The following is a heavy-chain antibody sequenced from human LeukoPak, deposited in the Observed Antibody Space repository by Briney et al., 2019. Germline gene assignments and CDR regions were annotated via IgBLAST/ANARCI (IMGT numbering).Heavy chain of an antibody. V-gene: IGHV3-66*01. J-gene: IGHJ4*02. Sequence: PGGSLRLSCAASGFTVSSNYMSWVRQAPGKGLEWVSVIYSGGSTYYADSVKGRFTISRDNAKNSLFLQMNSLRVEDTAVYYCATNWNYRFDYWGQGTLVPVSS. CDR2: IYSGGST. D-gene: IGHD1-7*01. CDR1: GFTVSSNY. CDR3: ATNWNYRFDY.